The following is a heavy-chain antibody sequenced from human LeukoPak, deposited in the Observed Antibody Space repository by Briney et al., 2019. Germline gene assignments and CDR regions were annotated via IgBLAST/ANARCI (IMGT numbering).Heavy chain of an antibody. J-gene: IGHJ4*02. CDR1: GYTFTGYY. V-gene: IGHV1-2*02. CDR2: INPNSGGT. CDR3: ARGPGLRYSYDGGELDY. Sequence: ASVKVSCKASGYTFTGYYMHWVRQAPGQGLEWMGWINPNSGGTNYAQKFQGRVTMTRDTSISTAYMELSRLRSDDTAVYYCARGPGLRYSYDGGELDYWGQGTLVTVSS. D-gene: IGHD5-18*01.